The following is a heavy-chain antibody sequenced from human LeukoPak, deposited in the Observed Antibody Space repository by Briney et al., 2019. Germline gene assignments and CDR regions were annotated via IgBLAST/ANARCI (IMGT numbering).Heavy chain of an antibody. D-gene: IGHD6-13*01. CDR1: GFTFSSYW. V-gene: IGHV3-21*01. CDR3: ARGGSPTHEY. CDR2: IRSSSSYI. Sequence: GGSLRLSCAASGFTFSSYWMHWVRQVPGKGLEWVSSIRSSSSYIYYAVSVKGRFTISRDNAKNSLYLQMNSLRAEDTAVYYCARGGSPTHEYWGQGTLVTVSS. J-gene: IGHJ4*02.